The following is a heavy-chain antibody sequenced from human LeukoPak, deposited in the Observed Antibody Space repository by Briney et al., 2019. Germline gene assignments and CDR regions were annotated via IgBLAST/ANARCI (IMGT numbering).Heavy chain of an antibody. CDR1: GYRLSELS. CDR3: ARGHGPATTMTFLFDY. J-gene: IGHJ4*02. CDR2: FDPEDDET. Sequence: GASVKVSCKVSGYRLSELSMHWVRQAPGKGLEWMGGFDPEDDETIYAQKFQGRVTMTEDTSTDTAYMELNSLRSEDTAVYYCARGHGPATTMTFLFDYWGQGTLVTVSS. D-gene: IGHD4-17*01. V-gene: IGHV1-24*01.